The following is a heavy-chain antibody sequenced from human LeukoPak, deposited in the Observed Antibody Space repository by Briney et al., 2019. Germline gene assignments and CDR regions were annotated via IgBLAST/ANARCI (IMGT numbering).Heavy chain of an antibody. V-gene: IGHV3-64D*09. CDR3: VPPSVTTIDY. J-gene: IGHJ4*02. CDR2: ISINGGST. D-gene: IGHD4-17*01. CDR1: GFXFSSYA. Sequence: GGSLRLSCSASGFXFSSYAMHWVRXAPXKXLEYVSAISINGGSTYYADSVKGRFSISRDNSKHTLYLQMSSLRTEDTAVYYCVPPSVTTIDYWGQGTLVTVSS.